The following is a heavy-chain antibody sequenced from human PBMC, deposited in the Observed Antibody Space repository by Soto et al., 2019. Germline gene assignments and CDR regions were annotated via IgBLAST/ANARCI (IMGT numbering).Heavy chain of an antibody. V-gene: IGHV4-4*07. CDR3: ARDRYYYDSSGYYLDWFNP. CDR1: GGSISSYY. D-gene: IGHD3-22*01. CDR2: IYTSGST. Sequence: SETLSLTCTVSGGSISSYYWSWIRQPAGKGLEWIGRIYTSGSTNYNPSLKSRVTMSVDTSKNQFSLKLSSVTAADTAVYYCARDRYYYDSSGYYLDWFNPWGQGTLVTVSS. J-gene: IGHJ5*02.